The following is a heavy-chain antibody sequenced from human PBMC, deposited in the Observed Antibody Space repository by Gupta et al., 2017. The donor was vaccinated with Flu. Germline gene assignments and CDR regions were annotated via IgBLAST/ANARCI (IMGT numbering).Heavy chain of an antibody. V-gene: IGHV3-15*01. J-gene: IGHJ6*03. CDR3: TTDIVVVPAAIPGDYYMDG. CDR1: GFSFSVAW. CDR2: IKGKTDDGAT. D-gene: IGHD2-2*01. Sequence: EAQLVESGGGLVKPGGSLRLSCAASGFSFSVAWTAWVRQAPGKGLEWVGRIKGKTDDGATDFAAPVKGRFTISRDDSKNTLYLQMNSLKIEDTAVYDGTTDIVVVPAAIPGDYYMDGWGKGTTVTVS.